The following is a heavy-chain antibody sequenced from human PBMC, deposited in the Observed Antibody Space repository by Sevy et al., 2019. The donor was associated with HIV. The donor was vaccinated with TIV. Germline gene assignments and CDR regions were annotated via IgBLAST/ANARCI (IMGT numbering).Heavy chain of an antibody. D-gene: IGHD3-22*01. CDR3: ARDVSYYDRSGYSLDY. Sequence: GGSLRLSCVASGFTFSKAWMSWVRQAPVKGLEWVAVISYDGNNKYYADSVKGRFTISRDNCKNTLYLQMNSLRAEDTAVYYCARDVSYYDRSGYSLDYWGQGTVVTVSS. CDR1: GFTFSKAW. J-gene: IGHJ4*02. CDR2: ISYDGNNK. V-gene: IGHV3-30-3*01.